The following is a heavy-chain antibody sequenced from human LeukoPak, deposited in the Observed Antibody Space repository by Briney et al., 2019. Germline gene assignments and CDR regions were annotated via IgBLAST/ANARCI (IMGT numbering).Heavy chain of an antibody. CDR2: IYYSGST. J-gene: IGHJ4*02. D-gene: IGHD3-3*01. V-gene: IGHV4-30-4*01. CDR3: ARVGDFWSGYPFDY. Sequence: SQTLSLTCTVSGGSISSGDYYWSWIRQPPGKGLEWIGYIYYSGSTYYNPSLKSRVTISVDTSKNQFSLKLSSVTAADTAVYYCARVGDFWSGYPFDYWGQGTLVTVSS. CDR1: GGSISSGDYY.